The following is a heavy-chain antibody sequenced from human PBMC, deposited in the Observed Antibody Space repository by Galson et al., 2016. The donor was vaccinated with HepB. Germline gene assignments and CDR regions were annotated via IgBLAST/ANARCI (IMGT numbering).Heavy chain of an antibody. V-gene: IGHV3-33*01. J-gene: IGHJ5*02. Sequence: SLRLSCAASGFTFSNYGIHWVRQAPGQGLEWVAVIWYDGITEYYSDSVKGRFTVSRDNSKTTVYLQMNSLRAEDTAVYYCARGSTFYHYWSPSRSYWFDPWGQGTLVTVSS. D-gene: IGHD3-3*01. CDR1: GFTFSNYG. CDR2: IWYDGITE. CDR3: ARGSTFYHYWSPSRSYWFDP.